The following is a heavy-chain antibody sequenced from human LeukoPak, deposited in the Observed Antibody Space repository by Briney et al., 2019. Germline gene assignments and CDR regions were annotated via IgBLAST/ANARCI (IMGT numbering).Heavy chain of an antibody. J-gene: IGHJ4*02. CDR3: ARAVYSSSWYVDY. Sequence: PGRSLRLSCAASRFTFTSYAMHWVRQAPGKGLEWVAVISYDENNKYYTDSVKGRFTISRDNSKDTLYLQMNSLTPEDTAVYYCARAVYSSSWYVDYWGPGTLVTVSS. CDR1: RFTFTSYA. V-gene: IGHV3-30-3*01. D-gene: IGHD6-13*01. CDR2: ISYDENNK.